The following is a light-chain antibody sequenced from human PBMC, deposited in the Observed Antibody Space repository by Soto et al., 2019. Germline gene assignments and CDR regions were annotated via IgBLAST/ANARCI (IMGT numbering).Light chain of an antibody. CDR3: LQHNTYPYT. CDR2: ETS. CDR1: QDISRF. Sequence: DLQMTQSTSPLPASVGDRVTITCRASQDISRFVAWCQHKPGRAPERLIYETSNLQPGVPSRFSGSGSGTEFTLAISGLQPEDFATYYCLQHNTYPYTFGQGTKVDIK. V-gene: IGKV1-17*03. J-gene: IGKJ2*01.